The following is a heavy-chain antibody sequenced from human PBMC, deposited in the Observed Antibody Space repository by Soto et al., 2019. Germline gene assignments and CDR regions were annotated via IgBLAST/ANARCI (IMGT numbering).Heavy chain of an antibody. CDR2: ISYDGSNK. J-gene: IGHJ6*02. V-gene: IGHV3-30*18. Sequence: GGSLRLSCAASGLTFSSYGMHWVRQAPGKGLEWVAVISYDGSNKYYADSVKGRFTISRDNSKNTLYLQMNSLRAEDTAVYYCAKESGYTSGWYPGYYYYGMDVWGQGTTVTVSS. CDR3: AKESGYTSGWYPGYYYYGMDV. CDR1: GLTFSSYG. D-gene: IGHD6-19*01.